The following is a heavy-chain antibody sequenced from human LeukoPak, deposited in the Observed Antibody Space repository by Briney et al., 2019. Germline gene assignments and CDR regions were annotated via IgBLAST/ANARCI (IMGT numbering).Heavy chain of an antibody. Sequence: ASVKVSCEASGYTFTGYYMHWVRQAPGQGREWMGWINPNSGGTNYAQKFQGRVTMTRDTSISTAYMELSRLRSDDTAVYYCARDYYGSGSYYPLDYWGQGTLVTVSS. CDR1: GYTFTGYY. CDR3: ARDYYGSGSYYPLDY. V-gene: IGHV1-2*02. J-gene: IGHJ4*02. CDR2: INPNSGGT. D-gene: IGHD3-10*01.